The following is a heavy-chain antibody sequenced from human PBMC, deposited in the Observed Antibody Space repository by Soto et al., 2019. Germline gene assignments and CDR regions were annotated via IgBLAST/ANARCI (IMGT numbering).Heavy chain of an antibody. J-gene: IGHJ6*02. CDR1: GVTVSSNY. CDR2: IYSGGTI. V-gene: IGHV3-66*01. CDR3: ARVGDIHYGMDV. Sequence: GGSLRLSCAASGVTVSSNYMSWVRQAPGKGLEWVSVIYSGGTIYYADSVKGRFTISRDNAKNSLYLQMNSLRAEDTAVYYCARVGDIHYGMDVWGQGTTVTVSS. D-gene: IGHD2-21*01.